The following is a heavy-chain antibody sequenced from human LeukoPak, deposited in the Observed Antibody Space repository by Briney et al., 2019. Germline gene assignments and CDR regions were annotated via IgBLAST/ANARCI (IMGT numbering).Heavy chain of an antibody. CDR3: ARVSSYYYYYMDV. D-gene: IGHD2-21*01. J-gene: IGHJ6*03. CDR1: SGSISTSNYY. Sequence: SETLSLTCTVSSGSISTSNYYWSWIRQPAGKGLEWIGDIYYSGSTNYNPSLKSRVTISVDTSKNQFSLKLSSVTAADTAVYYCARVSSYYYYYMDVWGKGTTVTVSS. CDR2: IYYSGST. V-gene: IGHV4-61*10.